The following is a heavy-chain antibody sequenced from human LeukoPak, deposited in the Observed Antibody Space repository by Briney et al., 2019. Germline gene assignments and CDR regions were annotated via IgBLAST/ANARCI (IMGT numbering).Heavy chain of an antibody. J-gene: IGHJ6*03. CDR1: GDSISSYY. Sequence: SSETLSLTCTVSGDSISSYYWSWIRQPPGKGLEWIGYIYYSGSTNYNPSLKSRVTISVDTSKNQFSLKLNSVTAADTAVYYCARGESSPPSYYYYYMDVWGKGTTVTVSS. D-gene: IGHD6-13*01. CDR3: ARGESSPPSYYYYYMDV. CDR2: IYYSGST. V-gene: IGHV4-59*01.